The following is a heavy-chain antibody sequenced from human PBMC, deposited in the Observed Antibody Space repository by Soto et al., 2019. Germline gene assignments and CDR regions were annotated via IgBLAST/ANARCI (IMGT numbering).Heavy chain of an antibody. CDR1: GGTFRTES. J-gene: IGHJ3*01. CDR2: IIPFFGTS. D-gene: IGHD2-21*02. CDR3: ARGHEFGGNSDALDV. V-gene: IGHV1-69*13. Sequence: ASVKVSCKASGGTFRTESINWVRQAPGQGLEWMGGIIPFFGTSDYAQKFQDRLRITADESTTTAYMELSGLRFQDTAVYYCARGHEFGGNSDALDVWGQGTMVTVSS.